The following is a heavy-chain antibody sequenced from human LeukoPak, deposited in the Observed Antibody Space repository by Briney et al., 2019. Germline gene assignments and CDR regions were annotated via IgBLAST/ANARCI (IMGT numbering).Heavy chain of an antibody. V-gene: IGHV3-7*01. J-gene: IGHJ4*02. D-gene: IGHD5-24*01. CDR1: GFTFRNYW. CDR3: ARDEGYNFAGYFDY. CDR2: INQDGSEK. Sequence: GGFLRLSCAASGFTFRNYWMSWVRQAPGKGLEWVANINQDGSEKYYVDSAKGRFTISRDNAKNSLYLQINSLRAEDTAVYYCARDEGYNFAGYFDYWGQGTLVTVSS.